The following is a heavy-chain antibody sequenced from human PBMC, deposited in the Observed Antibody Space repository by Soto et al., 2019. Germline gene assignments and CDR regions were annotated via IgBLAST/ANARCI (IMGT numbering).Heavy chain of an antibody. J-gene: IGHJ5*02. CDR3: ARMESFGSLNWFDP. V-gene: IGHV1-8*02. CDR1: GYTFTNND. Sequence: GASVKVSCKASGYTFTNNDVSWVRQATGQGLEWMGWMNPGSGDTGYAQKFQGRVTMTRDISIATAYMELNSLTSEETAIYYCARMESFGSLNWFDPWGQGTLVTVSS. D-gene: IGHD5-18*01. CDR2: MNPGSGDT.